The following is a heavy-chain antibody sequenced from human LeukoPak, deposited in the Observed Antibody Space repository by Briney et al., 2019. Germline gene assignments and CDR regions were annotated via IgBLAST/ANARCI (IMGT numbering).Heavy chain of an antibody. V-gene: IGHV3-21*01. CDR3: ARDRARDGYNS. D-gene: IGHD5-24*01. CDR2: ISSSSSYI. CDR1: GFTFSSYS. J-gene: IGHJ4*02. Sequence: GGSLRLSCAASGFTFSSYSMNWVRRSPGKGLEWVSSISSSSSYIYYVDSVKGRFTISRDNAKNSLYLQMNSLRAEDTAVYYCARDRARDGYNSWGQGTLVTVSS.